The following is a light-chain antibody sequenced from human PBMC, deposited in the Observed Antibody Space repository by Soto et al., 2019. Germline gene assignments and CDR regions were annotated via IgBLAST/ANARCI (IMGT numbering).Light chain of an antibody. V-gene: IGLV2-14*03. Sequence: QSVLTQPASVSGSPGQSITISCTGTSSDIGGYNYVSWYQQLPGKVPKLIIYDVSNRPSGVSDRFSGSKSGNAASLTISGLQAEEEADYYGSSYTSTSTLFVFGPGTKPTFL. CDR2: DVS. J-gene: IGLJ1*01. CDR3: SSYTSTSTLFV. CDR1: SSDIGGYNY.